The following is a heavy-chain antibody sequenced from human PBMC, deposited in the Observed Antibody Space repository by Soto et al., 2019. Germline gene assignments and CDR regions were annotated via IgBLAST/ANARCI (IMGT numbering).Heavy chain of an antibody. CDR1: GFTFSSYS. V-gene: IGHV3-21*01. Sequence: LRLSCAASGFTFSSYSMNWVRQAPGKGLEWVSSISSRSSYIYYADSVKGRFTISRDNAKNSLYLQMNRLRAEDTAVYYCARVTLGYCISTSCFYDYWGQGTLVTVSS. J-gene: IGHJ4*02. D-gene: IGHD2-2*01. CDR3: ARVTLGYCISTSCFYDY. CDR2: ISSRSSYI.